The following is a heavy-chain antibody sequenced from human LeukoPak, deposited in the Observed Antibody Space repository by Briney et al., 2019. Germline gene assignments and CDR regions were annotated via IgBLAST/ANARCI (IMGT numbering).Heavy chain of an antibody. J-gene: IGHJ4*02. Sequence: GESLKISFKGSGXTFTNYCIGWVRQMPGKGLEWMGIIYPGDSDTRYSPSLQGQVTISADKSITTAYLQWSTLKASDTAIYYCARQTAGMSYFDYWGQGTPVTVSS. CDR1: GXTFTNYC. CDR3: ARQTAGMSYFDY. V-gene: IGHV5-51*01. D-gene: IGHD1-1*01. CDR2: IYPGDSDT.